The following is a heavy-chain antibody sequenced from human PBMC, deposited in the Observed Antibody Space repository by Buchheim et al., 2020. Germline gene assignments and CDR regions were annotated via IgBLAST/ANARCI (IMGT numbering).Heavy chain of an antibody. J-gene: IGHJ6*03. D-gene: IGHD6-19*01. Sequence: EVQVLESGGDLVQPGGSLRLSCDASGFNFVSYAMSWVRQAPGKGLEWVSAISGSAASTYYADSVKGRFTISRDNSKNTLYHQINRLRDDDTAVYYCARDGGYNSAWYDYYYMDVWGKGNT. CDR1: GFNFVSYA. CDR3: ARDGGYNSAWYDYYYMDV. V-gene: IGHV3-23*01. CDR2: ISGSAAST.